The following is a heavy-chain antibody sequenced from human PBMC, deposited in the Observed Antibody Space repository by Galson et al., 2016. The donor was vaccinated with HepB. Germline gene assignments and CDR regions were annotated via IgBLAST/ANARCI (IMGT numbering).Heavy chain of an antibody. CDR3: TRASFTTFGILRGYFQH. Sequence: SLRLSCAASGFTFSNYAFHWVRQTPGNGLEWVSVISYDGSNKYYSDSVKGRFIISRDNSTNTIILHMNSLRSEDTGVYHCTRASFTTFGILRGYFQHRGQGSRVTVSS. D-gene: IGHD3-3*01. V-gene: IGHV3-30*04. CDR2: ISYDGSNK. CDR1: GFTFSNYA. J-gene: IGHJ1*01.